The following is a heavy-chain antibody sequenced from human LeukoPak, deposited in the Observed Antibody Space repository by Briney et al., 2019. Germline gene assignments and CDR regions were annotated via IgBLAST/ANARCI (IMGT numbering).Heavy chain of an antibody. Sequence: ASVKVSCKASGYTFTGYYIHWVRQAPGQGLEWMGWINPNNGGTNYAQKFQGRVTMTEDTSTDTAYMELSSLRSDDTAVYFCATLPRGHLFDSWGQGTLVTVSS. CDR2: INPNNGGT. V-gene: IGHV1-2*02. CDR1: GYTFTGYY. D-gene: IGHD3-10*01. CDR3: ATLPRGHLFDS. J-gene: IGHJ4*02.